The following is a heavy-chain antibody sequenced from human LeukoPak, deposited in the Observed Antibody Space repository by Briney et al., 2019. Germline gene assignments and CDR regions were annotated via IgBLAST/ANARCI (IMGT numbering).Heavy chain of an antibody. CDR1: GYSISSGYY. J-gene: IGHJ4*02. D-gene: IGHD2-2*01. Sequence: SQTLSLTCTVSGYSISSGYYWAWIRQPPGKGLEWIGSIYHSGSTYYNPSLKSRVTISVDTSKNQFSLKLSSVTAADTAVYYCARGYCSSTSCSNPFDYWGQGTLVTVSS. V-gene: IGHV4-38-2*02. CDR2: IYHSGST. CDR3: ARGYCSSTSCSNPFDY.